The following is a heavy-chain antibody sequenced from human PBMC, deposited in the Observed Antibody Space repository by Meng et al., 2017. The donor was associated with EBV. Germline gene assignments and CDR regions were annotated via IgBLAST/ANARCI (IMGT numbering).Heavy chain of an antibody. D-gene: IGHD3-3*01. J-gene: IGHJ4*02. V-gene: IGHV3-21*01. CDR1: GFTFSSYG. Sequence: VALWEAGGGLVKPRGSLGLSCAASGFTFSSYGLNWFRQAPGKGLEWVSSISSSSSYIYYADSVKGRFTISRDNAKNSLYLQMNSLRAEDTAVYYCARYYLEWALDYWGQGTLVTVSS. CDR3: ARYYLEWALDY. CDR2: ISSSSSYI.